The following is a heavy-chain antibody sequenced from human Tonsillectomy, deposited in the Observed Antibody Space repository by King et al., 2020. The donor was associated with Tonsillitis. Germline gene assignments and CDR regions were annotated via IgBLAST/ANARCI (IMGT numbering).Heavy chain of an antibody. D-gene: IGHD3-10*01. Sequence: DVQLVESGGGLVQPGGSLRLSCAASGFTFSSYWMSWVRQAPGKGLEWVANIKQEGSEKYYVDSVKGRFTISRDNAKNSLYLQMNSLRAEDTAVYYCARGAGSGSYYYFDYWGQGTLVTVSS. CDR2: IKQEGSEK. CDR1: GFTFSSYW. CDR3: ARGAGSGSYYYFDY. J-gene: IGHJ4*02. V-gene: IGHV3-7*01.